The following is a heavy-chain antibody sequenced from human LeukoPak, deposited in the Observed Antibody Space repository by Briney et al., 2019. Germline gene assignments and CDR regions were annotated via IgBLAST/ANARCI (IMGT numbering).Heavy chain of an antibody. D-gene: IGHD3-22*01. Sequence: GGSLRLSCAASGFTFAIHAMTRVRQAPGKGLEWVALIWFDGSNKYYADSVKGRFTISRDNSKNTLYLQMNSLRAEDTAVYYCARTSYDSTWAMDFFDFWGQGSLVTVSS. CDR1: GFTFAIHA. CDR2: IWFDGSNK. J-gene: IGHJ4*02. CDR3: ARTSYDSTWAMDFFDF. V-gene: IGHV3-33*08.